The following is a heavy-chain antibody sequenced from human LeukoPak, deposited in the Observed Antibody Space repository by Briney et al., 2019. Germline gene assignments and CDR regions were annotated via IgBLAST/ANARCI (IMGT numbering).Heavy chain of an antibody. V-gene: IGHV3-23*01. D-gene: IGHD4-23*01. Sequence: PGGSLRLSCAASGFTFSSYGMSWVRQAPGKGLEWVSAIGGSGGSTYYADSVKGRFTISRDNSKNALYLQMNSLRAEDTAVYYCANLLRWEPYWGQGTLVTVSS. J-gene: IGHJ4*02. CDR1: GFTFSSYG. CDR3: ANLLRWEPY. CDR2: IGGSGGST.